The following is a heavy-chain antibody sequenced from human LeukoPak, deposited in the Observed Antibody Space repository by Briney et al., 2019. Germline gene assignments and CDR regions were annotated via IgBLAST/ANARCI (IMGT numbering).Heavy chain of an antibody. J-gene: IGHJ4*02. Sequence: ASVKVSCKASGYTFTSYYMHWVRQAPRQGLEWMGIINPSGGSTSYAQKFQGRVTMTRDTSTSTVYMELSSLRSEDTAVYYCARDEAEVVAATLYYFDYWGQGTLVTVSS. CDR1: GYTFTSYY. CDR3: ARDEAEVVAATLYYFDY. D-gene: IGHD2-15*01. V-gene: IGHV1-46*01. CDR2: INPSGGST.